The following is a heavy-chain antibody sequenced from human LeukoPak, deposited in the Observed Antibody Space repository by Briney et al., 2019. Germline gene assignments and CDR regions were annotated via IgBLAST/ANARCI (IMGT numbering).Heavy chain of an antibody. V-gene: IGHV3-30*04. CDR2: ISSDGSNK. Sequence: PGGSLRLSCAASGFTFSNYAMHSVRQAPGKGLEWVAVISSDGSNKYYADSVKGRFTFSRDNSKNTLYLQMTSLRAEDTAVYYCARVNFAAAAMDVWGKGTTVTVSS. D-gene: IGHD6-13*01. CDR3: ARVNFAAAAMDV. CDR1: GFTFSNYA. J-gene: IGHJ6*04.